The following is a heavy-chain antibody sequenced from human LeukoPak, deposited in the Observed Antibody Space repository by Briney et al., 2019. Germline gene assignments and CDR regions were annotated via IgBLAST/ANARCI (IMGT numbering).Heavy chain of an antibody. J-gene: IGHJ5*02. D-gene: IGHD6-6*01. CDR2: IYYSGST. V-gene: IGHV4-59*01. CDR1: GDSINNYY. CDR3: ARGSNWLDP. Sequence: SETLSLTCNVPGDSINNYYWSWVRQPPGKGLEWIGYIYYSGSTNYNPTLKSRVTISKDPSKKQVALKLTSVTAADTAVYYCARGSNWLDPRGQGTLVTVSS.